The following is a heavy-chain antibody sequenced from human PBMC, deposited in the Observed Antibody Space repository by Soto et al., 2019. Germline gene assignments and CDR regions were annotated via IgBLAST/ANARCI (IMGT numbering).Heavy chain of an antibody. J-gene: IGHJ4*02. CDR3: AREFPYQESGECYFDY. Sequence: PSQTLSLTCAISGDSVSGNSAAWNWIRQSPSRGLEWLGRTYYRSKWYNDYAVSVKSRITVTPDTSKNQFSLHLNSVTPEDTAVYSCAREFPYQESGECYFDYWGEGALDT. CDR2: TYYRSKWYN. D-gene: IGHD3-10*01. V-gene: IGHV6-1*01. CDR1: GDSVSGNSAA.